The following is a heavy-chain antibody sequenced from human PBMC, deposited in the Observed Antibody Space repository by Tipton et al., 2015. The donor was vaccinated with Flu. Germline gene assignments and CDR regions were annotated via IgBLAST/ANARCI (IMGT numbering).Heavy chain of an antibody. V-gene: IGHV3-15*05. D-gene: IGHD1-26*01. CDR3: TAGVGATDHDY. CDR2: IKSKTDSATR. CDR1: GFAFDDFV. J-gene: IGHJ4*02. Sequence: GSLRLSCVASGFAFDDFVMSSVRRVPGKGLEWVGRIKSKTDSATRDFAAPVRGRFSISRDDSQNTLFLQMNSLKTEDTAVYYCTAGVGATDHDYWGQGTLVTVSS.